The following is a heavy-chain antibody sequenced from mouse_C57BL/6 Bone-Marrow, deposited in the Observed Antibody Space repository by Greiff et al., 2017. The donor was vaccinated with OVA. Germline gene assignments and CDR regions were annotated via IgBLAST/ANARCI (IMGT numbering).Heavy chain of an antibody. CDR1: GYTFTSYW. D-gene: IGHD1-1*01. CDR2: IDPSDSYT. J-gene: IGHJ2*01. V-gene: IGHV1-69*01. Sequence: VQLQQPGAELVMPGASVKLSCKASGYTFTSYWMHWVKQRPGQGLEWIGEIDPSDSYTNYNQKFKGKSTLTVDKSSSTAYMQLSSLTSEDSAVYYCARDALYYYGSSYYLDYWGQGTTLTVSS. CDR3: ARDALYYYGSSYYLDY.